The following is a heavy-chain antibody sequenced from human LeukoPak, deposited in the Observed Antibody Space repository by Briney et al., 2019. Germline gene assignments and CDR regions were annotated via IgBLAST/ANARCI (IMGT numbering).Heavy chain of an antibody. J-gene: IGHJ3*02. CDR3: ARLATFGDGFDI. Sequence: GESLKISCKDSGYSFTSYWIGWVRQMPGKGLEWMGIIYPGDSDTKYSPSFEGHVTVSADKSINTAYLQWSSLKASDTAIYYCARLATFGDGFDIWGQGTMVTVSS. CDR1: GYSFTSYW. CDR2: IYPGDSDT. V-gene: IGHV5-51*01. D-gene: IGHD5-12*01.